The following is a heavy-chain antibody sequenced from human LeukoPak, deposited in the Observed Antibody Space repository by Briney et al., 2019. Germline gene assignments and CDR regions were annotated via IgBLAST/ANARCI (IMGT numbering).Heavy chain of an antibody. D-gene: IGHD6-19*01. J-gene: IGHJ4*02. V-gene: IGHV3-7*05. Sequence: GGSLRLSCAASAFTFSNYWMTSVRQAPGKGLEWVANIKHDGSEKHYVDSVKGRFTISRDNAKNSLYLEMKSLRVEDTAVYYCARVGCSGWYGRRYYFDYWGQGTLVTVSS. CDR1: AFTFSNYW. CDR2: IKHDGSEK. CDR3: ARVGCSGWYGRRYYFDY.